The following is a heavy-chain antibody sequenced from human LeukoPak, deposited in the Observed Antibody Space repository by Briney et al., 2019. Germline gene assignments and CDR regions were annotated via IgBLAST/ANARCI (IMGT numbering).Heavy chain of an antibody. Sequence: SETLSLTCTVSGGSISSSGYYWGWIRQPPGKGLEWIGSFSYTGNTYYNPSLKSRVTTSVDTSKNQFSLKLRSVTAADTAVYYCARLEMATINFDYWGQGTLVTVSS. CDR3: ARLEMATINFDY. J-gene: IGHJ4*02. D-gene: IGHD5-24*01. CDR2: FSYTGNT. CDR1: GGSISSSGYY. V-gene: IGHV4-39*01.